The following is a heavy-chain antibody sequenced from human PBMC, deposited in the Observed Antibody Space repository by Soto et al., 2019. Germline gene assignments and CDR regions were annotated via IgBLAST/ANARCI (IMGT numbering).Heavy chain of an antibody. CDR2: IWYDGSNK. CDR1: GFTFSSYG. Sequence: QVQLVESGGGVVQPGRSLRLSCAASGFTFSSYGMHWVRQAPGKGLEWVAVIWYDGSNKYYADSVKGRFTISRDNSKNTLYLQMNSQRAEDTAVYYCARDLMRAARPWGWFDPWGQGTLVTVSS. D-gene: IGHD6-6*01. V-gene: IGHV3-33*01. CDR3: ARDLMRAARPWGWFDP. J-gene: IGHJ5*02.